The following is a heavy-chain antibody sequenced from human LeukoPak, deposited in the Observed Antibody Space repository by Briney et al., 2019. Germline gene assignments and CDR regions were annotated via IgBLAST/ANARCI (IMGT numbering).Heavy chain of an antibody. J-gene: IGHJ4*02. Sequence: GGSLRLSCAASGFTFSSYWMNWARQAPGKGLEWVASINHNGNVNYYVDSVKGRFTISRDNSKNTLYLQMNSLGAEDTAVYYCARGGTDILLEPPAIPFDYWGQGALATVSS. CDR1: GFTFSSYW. CDR2: INHNGNVN. CDR3: ARGGTDILLEPPAIPFDY. D-gene: IGHD2-8*01. V-gene: IGHV3-7*03.